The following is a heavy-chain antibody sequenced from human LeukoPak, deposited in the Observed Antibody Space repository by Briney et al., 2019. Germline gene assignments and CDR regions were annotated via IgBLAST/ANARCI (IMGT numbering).Heavy chain of an antibody. Sequence: ASVKVSCKASGGTFSSYAISWVRQAPGQGLEWMGGIIPIFGTANYAQKFQGRVTITTDESTSTAYMELSSLRSEDTAVYYCARVLGYSYGPYYYYYYYMDVWGKGTTVTVSS. CDR1: GGTFSSYA. V-gene: IGHV1-69*05. D-gene: IGHD5-18*01. J-gene: IGHJ6*03. CDR3: ARVLGYSYGPYYYYYYYMDV. CDR2: IIPIFGTA.